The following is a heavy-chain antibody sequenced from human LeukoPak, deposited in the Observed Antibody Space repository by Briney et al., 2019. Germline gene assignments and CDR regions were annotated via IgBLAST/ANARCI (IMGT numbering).Heavy chain of an antibody. D-gene: IGHD1-26*01. CDR1: GGTFSSYA. J-gene: IGHJ6*03. V-gene: IGHV1-69*13. Sequence: VASVKISCKASGGTFSSYAISWVRQAPGQGLEWMGGIIPIFGTANYAQKFQGRVTITADESTSTAYMELSSLRSEDTAVYYCARDGGSYYPYYYYYYMDVWGKGTTVTVSS. CDR2: IIPIFGTA. CDR3: ARDGGSYYPYYYYYYMDV.